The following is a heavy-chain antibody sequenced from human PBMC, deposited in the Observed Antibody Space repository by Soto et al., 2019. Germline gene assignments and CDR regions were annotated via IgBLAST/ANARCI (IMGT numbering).Heavy chain of an antibody. D-gene: IGHD6-13*01. CDR3: ARDRGSSWPPYYGMDV. Sequence: SETLSLTCTVSGGSISSYYWSWIRQPAGKGLEWIGRIYTSGSTNYNPPLKSRVTMSVDTSKNQFSLKLSSVTAADTAVYYCARDRGSSWPPYYGMDVWGQGTTVTVS. CDR1: GGSISSYY. CDR2: IYTSGST. J-gene: IGHJ6*02. V-gene: IGHV4-4*07.